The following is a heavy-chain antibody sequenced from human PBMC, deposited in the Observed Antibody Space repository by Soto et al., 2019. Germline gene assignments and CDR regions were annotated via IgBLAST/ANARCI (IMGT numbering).Heavy chain of an antibody. CDR2: ISDDGSNK. CDR1: GFTFINYG. CDR3: TKRRNVLRFLEWSSGMEV. D-gene: IGHD3-3*01. J-gene: IGHJ6*02. Sequence: GGSLRLSCASSGFTFINYGMHRVRQAPGKGLEWVAFISDDGSNKYYADSMKGRFTMSRDNSKSTLYLQMNSLRVEDTAVYYCTKRRNVLRFLEWSSGMEVWGQGTTVTVSS. V-gene: IGHV3-30*18.